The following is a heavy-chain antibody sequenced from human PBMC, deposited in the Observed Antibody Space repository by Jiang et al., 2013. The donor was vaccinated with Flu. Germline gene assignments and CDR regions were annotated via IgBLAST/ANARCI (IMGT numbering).Heavy chain of an antibody. D-gene: IGHD3-10*01. V-gene: IGHV1-2*02. CDR1: GYTFTGYY. CDR2: INPKSGGT. CDR3: ARGVAVIRGLMHDY. J-gene: IGHJ4*02. Sequence: QSGAEVKKPGASVKVSCKASGYTFTGYYIHWVRQAPGQGLEWMGWINPKSGGTNYAQKFQGRVTLTRDTSISTAYMELNRLRSDDTAVYYCARGVAVIRGLMHDYWGQGTLVTVSS.